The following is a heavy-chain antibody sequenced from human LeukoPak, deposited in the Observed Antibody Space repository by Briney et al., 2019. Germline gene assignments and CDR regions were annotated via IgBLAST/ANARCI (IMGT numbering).Heavy chain of an antibody. V-gene: IGHV3-23*01. J-gene: IGHJ4*02. CDR1: GFTFSSYA. CDR2: ITGGGAGT. D-gene: IGHD4-17*01. CDR3: ATPGYGVHDY. Sequence: GGSLRLSCAASGFTFSSYAMSWVRQAPEKGLEWVSTITGGGAGTYYADSVKGRFLISRDNSKNALNLQMNSLRAEDTAVYYCATPGYGVHDYGGQGPLVPVSS.